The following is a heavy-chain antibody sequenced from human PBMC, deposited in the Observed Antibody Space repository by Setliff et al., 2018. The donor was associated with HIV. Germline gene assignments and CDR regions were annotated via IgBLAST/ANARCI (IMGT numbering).Heavy chain of an antibody. J-gene: IGHJ3*02. CDR2: ISTYSWNT. D-gene: IGHD1-26*01. CDR3: ARGTRVGANDAFDI. Sequence: ASVKVSCKASGYTFTNYGISWVRQAPGQGLEWMGWISTYSWNTYYSQKLQGRVSMTADTATSTAYMELSRLRSDDTAVYYCARGTRVGANDAFDIWGQGTMVTVS. V-gene: IGHV1-18*01. CDR1: GYTFTNYG.